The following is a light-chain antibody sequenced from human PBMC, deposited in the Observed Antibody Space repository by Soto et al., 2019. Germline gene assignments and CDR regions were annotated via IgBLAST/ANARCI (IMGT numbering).Light chain of an antibody. J-gene: IGKJ1*01. CDR1: LTMNNN. Sequence: EIVMTQSPATLSVSPGESVTLSCRASLTMNNNIAWYQHKPGQAPRLLIFGASSRATGVPGRFSGSGFGTEFILSISSLQSEDFAVYYCQQYNERPPWTFGQGTTVEMK. V-gene: IGKV3-15*01. CDR3: QQYNERPPWT. CDR2: GAS.